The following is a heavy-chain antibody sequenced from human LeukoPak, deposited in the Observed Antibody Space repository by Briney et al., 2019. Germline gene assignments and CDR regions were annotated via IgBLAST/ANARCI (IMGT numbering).Heavy chain of an antibody. J-gene: IGHJ2*01. CDR1: GGSISNYY. CDR3: ARRGTGNWYLDL. D-gene: IGHD7-27*01. CDR2: IYYSGST. V-gene: IGHV4-59*08. Sequence: SETLSLTCTVSGGSISNYYWSWIRQPPGKGLEWIGYIYYSGSTNYNPSLKSRVTISVDTSKSQFSLKLSSVTAADTAVYYCARRGTGNWYLDLWGRGTLVTVSS.